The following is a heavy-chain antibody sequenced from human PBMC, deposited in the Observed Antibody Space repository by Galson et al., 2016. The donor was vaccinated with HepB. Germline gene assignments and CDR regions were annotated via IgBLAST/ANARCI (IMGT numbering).Heavy chain of an antibody. D-gene: IGHD1-26*01. CDR2: IFHTGSS. Sequence: TLSLTCKVSGGSINSGASYWTWIRQHPGKGLEWIGYIFHTGSSYYNPSLQGRVTISIDTSNNEFSLDLRSVTAADTAIYYCARDSRIVGTTISWFDPWGQGALVIVSS. J-gene: IGHJ5*02. CDR1: GGSINSGASY. CDR3: ARDSRIVGTTISWFDP. V-gene: IGHV4-31*03.